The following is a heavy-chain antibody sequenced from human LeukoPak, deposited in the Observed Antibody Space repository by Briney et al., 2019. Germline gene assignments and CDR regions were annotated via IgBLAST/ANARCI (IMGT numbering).Heavy chain of an antibody. CDR2: IYYSGST. V-gene: IGHV4-39*01. Sequence: SETLSLTCTVSGGSISSSSYYWGWIRQPPGKGLEWIGSIYYSGSTYYNPSLKSRVTISVDTSKNQFSLKLSSVTAADTAVYYCARPYLPAVPAAIWFDPWGQGTLVTVSS. D-gene: IGHD2-2*01. CDR1: GGSISSSSYY. J-gene: IGHJ5*02. CDR3: ARPYLPAVPAAIWFDP.